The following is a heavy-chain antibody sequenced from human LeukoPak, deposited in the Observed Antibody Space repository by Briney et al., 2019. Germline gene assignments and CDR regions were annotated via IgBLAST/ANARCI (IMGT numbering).Heavy chain of an antibody. V-gene: IGHV1-69*04. CDR1: GGTFSSYA. J-gene: IGHJ4*02. CDR3: AREAVDTAMVFDY. D-gene: IGHD5-18*01. Sequence: SVKVSCKASGGTFSSYAISWVRQAPGQGLEWMGRIIPILGIANYAQKFQGRVTITADKSTSTAHMELSSLRSEDTAVYYCAREAVDTAMVFDYWGQGTLVTVSS. CDR2: IIPILGIA.